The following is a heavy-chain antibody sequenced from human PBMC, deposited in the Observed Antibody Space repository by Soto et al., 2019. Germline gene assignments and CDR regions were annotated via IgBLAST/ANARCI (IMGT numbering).Heavy chain of an antibody. CDR3: AKGIYYYGSGINGYSFDH. Sequence: EVQLVESGGGLVQPGRSLRLSCAASGFTFDDYAMHWVRQAPGKGREWVSGISWNSGSIGYADPVKGRFTSSRDNAKNSLYLRMNSLRAEETALYYAAKGIYYYGSGINGYSFDHWGQGSLVSASS. CDR1: GFTFDDYA. J-gene: IGHJ4*02. CDR2: ISWNSGSI. V-gene: IGHV3-9*01. D-gene: IGHD3-10*01.